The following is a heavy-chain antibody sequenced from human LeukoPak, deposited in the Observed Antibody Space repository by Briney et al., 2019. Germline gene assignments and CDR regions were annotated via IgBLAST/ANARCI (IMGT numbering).Heavy chain of an antibody. CDR1: GGTFSSYA. V-gene: IGHV1-69*05. Sequence: SVKVSCKASGGTFSSYAISWVRQAPGQGLEWMGGIIPIFGTANYAQKFQGRVTITTDESTSTAYVELSSLRSEDTAVYYCARLGYYDFWSGYSLDAFDIWGQGTMVTVSS. D-gene: IGHD3-3*01. CDR2: IIPIFGTA. CDR3: ARLGYYDFWSGYSLDAFDI. J-gene: IGHJ3*02.